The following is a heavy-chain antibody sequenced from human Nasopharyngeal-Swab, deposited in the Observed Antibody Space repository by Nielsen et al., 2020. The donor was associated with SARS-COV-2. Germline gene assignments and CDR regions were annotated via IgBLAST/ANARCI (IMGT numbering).Heavy chain of an antibody. CDR2: IYHSGST. V-gene: IGHV4-38-2*01. Sequence: SETLSLTCSVSGYSINSGYYRGFLRQPPGKGLESAGSIYHSGSTYYNPSLKSRVTILVDTSKNQLSLRLTSVTAADTAVYYCARNIGHSPAPFEYWGQGTRVTVSS. J-gene: IGHJ4*02. D-gene: IGHD2/OR15-2a*01. CDR3: ARNIGHSPAPFEY. CDR1: GYSINSGYY.